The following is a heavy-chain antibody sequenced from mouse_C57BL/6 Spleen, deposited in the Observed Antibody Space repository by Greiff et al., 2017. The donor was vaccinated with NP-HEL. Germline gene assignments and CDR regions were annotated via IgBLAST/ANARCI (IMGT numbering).Heavy chain of an antibody. D-gene: IGHD2-3*01. CDR2: IDPSDSET. CDR3: ARGDGYYSHFDY. J-gene: IGHJ2*01. CDR1: GYTFTSYW. V-gene: IGHV1-52*01. Sequence: QVQLQQPGAELVRPGSSVKLSCKASGYTFTSYWMHWVKQRPIQGLEWIGNIDPSDSETHYNQKFKDKATLTVDKSSSTAYMQLSSLTSEDSAVYYCARGDGYYSHFDYWGQGTTLTVSS.